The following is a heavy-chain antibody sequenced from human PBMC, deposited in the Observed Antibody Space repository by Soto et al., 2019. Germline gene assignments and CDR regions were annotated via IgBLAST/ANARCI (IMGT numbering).Heavy chain of an antibody. D-gene: IGHD3-16*02. J-gene: IGHJ6*02. CDR1: GGSITYY. Sequence: PSETLSLTCTVSGGSITYYWSWMRQPPGKTLEWIGYIYYGGNTLYNPSLESRVTISVDTSKNQFSLKLTSVTAADTAVYYCARHAVIPKLPYGMDVWGQGTTVTVSS. CDR3: ARHAVIPKLPYGMDV. V-gene: IGHV4-59*01. CDR2: IYYGGNT.